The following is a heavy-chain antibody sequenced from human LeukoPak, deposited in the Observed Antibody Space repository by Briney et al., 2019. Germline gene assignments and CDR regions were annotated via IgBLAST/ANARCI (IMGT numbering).Heavy chain of an antibody. CDR3: AKDQVDVVVPAAMFLDY. Sequence: GGSLRLSCAASGFTFSSYGMHWVRQAPGKGLEWVAFIRYEGSNKYYADSVKGRFTISRDNSKNTLYLQMNSLRAEDTAVYYCAKDQVDVVVPAAMFLDYWGQGTLVTVSS. V-gene: IGHV3-30*02. CDR2: IRYEGSNK. CDR1: GFTFSSYG. D-gene: IGHD2-2*01. J-gene: IGHJ4*02.